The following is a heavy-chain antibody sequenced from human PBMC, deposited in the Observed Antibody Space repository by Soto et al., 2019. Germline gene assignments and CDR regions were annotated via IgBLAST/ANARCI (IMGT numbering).Heavy chain of an antibody. CDR2: IYYSGST. Sequence: QVQLQESGPGLVKPSETLSLTCTVSGVSVSTYYWSWIRQPPGKGLEWIAYIYYSGSTNYNPSLKSRVTISVDTSQNQFSLKLTSVTAAGTAVYYCARTYDGSGPNSGGYGFDIWGQGTMVTVSS. V-gene: IGHV4-59*02. CDR3: ARTYDGSGPNSGGYGFDI. J-gene: IGHJ3*02. D-gene: IGHD3-22*01. CDR1: GVSVSTYY.